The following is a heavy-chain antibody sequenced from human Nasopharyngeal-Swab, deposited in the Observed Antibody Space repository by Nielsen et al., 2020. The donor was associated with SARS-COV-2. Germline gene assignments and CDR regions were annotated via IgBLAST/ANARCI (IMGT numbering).Heavy chain of an antibody. V-gene: IGHV3-7*01. Sequence: GESLKISCAASGFTFSSYWMSWVRQAPGKGLEWVANIKQDGSEKYYVDSVKGRFTISRDNAKNSLYLQMNSLRAEDTAVYYGAYSSSWTTVGDYWGQGTLVTVSS. CDR3: AYSSSWTTVGDY. J-gene: IGHJ4*02. CDR2: IKQDGSEK. CDR1: GFTFSSYW. D-gene: IGHD6-13*01.